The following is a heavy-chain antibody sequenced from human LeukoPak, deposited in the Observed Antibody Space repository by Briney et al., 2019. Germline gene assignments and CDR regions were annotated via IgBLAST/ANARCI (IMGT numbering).Heavy chain of an antibody. J-gene: IGHJ4*02. V-gene: IGHV3-49*04. D-gene: IGHD3-9*01. CDR3: SRRVRYFDWLLTLSFDY. CDR2: IRSKAYGGTT. Sequence: PGGSLRLSCVASGFTFSTYAMSWVRQAPGKGLEWVGFIRSKAYGGTTEYAASVKGRFTISRDDSKSIAYLQMNSLKTEDTAVYYCSRRVRYFDWLLTLSFDYWGQGTLVTVSS. CDR1: GFTFSTYA.